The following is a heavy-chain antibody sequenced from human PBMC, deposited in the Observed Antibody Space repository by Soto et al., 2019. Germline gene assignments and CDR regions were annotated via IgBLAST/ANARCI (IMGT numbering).Heavy chain of an antibody. J-gene: IGHJ5*02. CDR3: ARGIIVPAAIQNNWFDP. D-gene: IGHD2-2*01. CDR2: INHSGST. V-gene: IGHV4-34*01. CDR1: GGSFSGYY. Sequence: NPSETLSLTCAVYGGSFSGYYWSWIRQPPGKGLEWIGEINHSGSTNYNPSLKSRVTISVDTSKNQFSLKLSSVTAADTAVYYCARGIIVPAAIQNNWFDPWGQGTLVTVSS.